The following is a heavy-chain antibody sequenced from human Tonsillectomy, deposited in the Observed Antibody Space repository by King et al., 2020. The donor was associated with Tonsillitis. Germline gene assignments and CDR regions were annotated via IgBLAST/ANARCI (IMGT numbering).Heavy chain of an antibody. CDR3: ARGLITLVRGVLPRSYYYMDV. J-gene: IGHJ6*03. Sequence: VQLVESGAEMKKPGSSVKVSCKASGGTFSSYSISWVRQAPGQGLEWREGIIPIFDTSNYAQKFQGRVTITADEPPSPAYMELSGLRSEDTAVYYCARGLITLVRGVLPRSYYYMDVWGKGTTVTVSS. CDR1: GGTFSSYS. CDR2: IIPIFDTS. V-gene: IGHV1-69*01. D-gene: IGHD3-10*01.